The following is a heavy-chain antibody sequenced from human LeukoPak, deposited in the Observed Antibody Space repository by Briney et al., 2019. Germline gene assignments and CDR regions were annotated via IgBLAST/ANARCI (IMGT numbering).Heavy chain of an antibody. J-gene: IGHJ6*02. Sequence: PGGSLRLSCAASGSTFSRYRMHWVRQAPGKGLEWVAVISFDGSKKYYADSVKGRFTISRDNSKNTLYLQMNSLRAEDTAVYYCAREYQGYSSSWHYYGMDVWGQGTSVTVSS. CDR1: GSTFSRYR. CDR3: AREYQGYSSSWHYYGMDV. D-gene: IGHD6-13*01. V-gene: IGHV3-30*03. CDR2: ISFDGSKK.